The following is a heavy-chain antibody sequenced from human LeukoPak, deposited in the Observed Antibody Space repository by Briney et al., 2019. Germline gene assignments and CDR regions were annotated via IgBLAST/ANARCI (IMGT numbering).Heavy chain of an antibody. CDR2: IYTSGST. CDR1: GGSISSYY. CDR3: ARDRGYSHAFDY. Sequence: SETLKLTCTVSGGSISSYYWSWIRQPAGKGLEWIGRIYTSGSTNYNPSLKSRVTMSVDTSKNQFSLKLSSVTAADTAVYYCARDRGYSHAFDYWGRETVDPVSS. J-gene: IGHJ4*02. D-gene: IGHD5-18*01. V-gene: IGHV4-4*07.